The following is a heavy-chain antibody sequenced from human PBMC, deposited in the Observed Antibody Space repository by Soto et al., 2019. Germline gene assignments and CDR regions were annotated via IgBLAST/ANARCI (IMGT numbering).Heavy chain of an antibody. CDR3: ARGPYHKTMVRGVDYYGMDV. V-gene: IGHV1-69*13. CDR2: IIPIFGTA. J-gene: IGHJ6*02. CDR1: GGTFSSYA. Sequence: VKVSCKASGGTFSSYAISWVRQAPGQGLEWMGGIIPIFGTANYAQKFQGRVTITADESTSTAYMELSSLRSEDTAVYYCARGPYHKTMVRGVDYYGMDVWGQGTTVTVSS. D-gene: IGHD3-10*01.